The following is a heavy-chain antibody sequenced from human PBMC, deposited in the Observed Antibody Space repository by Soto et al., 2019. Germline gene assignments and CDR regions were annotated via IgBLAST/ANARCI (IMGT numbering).Heavy chain of an antibody. CDR1: GGSISSYY. D-gene: IGHD3-22*01. CDR3: ARANYYDSSFLHDY. CDR2: IYYSGST. J-gene: IGHJ4*02. Sequence: SETLSLTCTVSGGSISSYYWSWIRQPPGKGLEWIGYIYYSGSTNYNPSLKSRVTISVDTSKNQFSLKLSSVTAADTAVYYCARANYYDSSFLHDYWGQGTLVTV. V-gene: IGHV4-59*01.